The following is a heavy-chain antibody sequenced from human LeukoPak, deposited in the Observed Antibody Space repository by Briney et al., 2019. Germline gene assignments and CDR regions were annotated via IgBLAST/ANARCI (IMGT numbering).Heavy chain of an antibody. D-gene: IGHD3-22*01. V-gene: IGHV1-24*01. J-gene: IGHJ4*02. CDR2: FDPEDGET. Sequence: ASVKVSCKVSGYTLTELSMHWVRQAPGKGLEWTGGFDPEDGETIYAQKFQGRVTMTEDTSTDTAYMELSSLRSEDTAVYYCARGFAHYDSSNYDYWGQGTLVTVSS. CDR3: ARGFAHYDSSNYDY. CDR1: GYTLTELS.